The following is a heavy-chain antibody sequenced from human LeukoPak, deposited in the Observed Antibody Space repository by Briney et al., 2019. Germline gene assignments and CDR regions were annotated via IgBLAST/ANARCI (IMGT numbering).Heavy chain of an antibody. CDR2: IYTSGST. Sequence: SETLSLTCTVSGGSISSYYWSWIRQPAGEGLEWIGRIYTSGSTNCNPSLKSRVTMSVDTSKNQFSLKLSSVTAADTAVYYCARVERPYGGIDYWGQGTLVTVSS. J-gene: IGHJ4*02. V-gene: IGHV4-4*07. CDR3: ARVERPYGGIDY. CDR1: GGSISSYY. D-gene: IGHD4-23*01.